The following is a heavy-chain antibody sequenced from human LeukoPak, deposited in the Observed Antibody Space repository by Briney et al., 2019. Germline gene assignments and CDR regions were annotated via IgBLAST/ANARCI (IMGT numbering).Heavy chain of an antibody. Sequence: ASVTVSCKASGYTFTSYGISWVRQAPGQGREWMGWISAYNGNTNYAQKLQGRVTMTTDTSTSTAYMELRSLRSDDTAVYYCARGGSYWKTFRAYYFDYWGQGTLVTVSS. CDR2: ISAYNGNT. CDR1: GYTFTSYG. CDR3: ARGGSYWKTFRAYYFDY. J-gene: IGHJ4*02. V-gene: IGHV1-18*01. D-gene: IGHD1-26*01.